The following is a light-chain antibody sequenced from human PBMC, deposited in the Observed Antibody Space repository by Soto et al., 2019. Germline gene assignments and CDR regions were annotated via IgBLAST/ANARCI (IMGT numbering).Light chain of an antibody. CDR1: SSDVGGYNY. Sequence: QSALTQPPSASGSPGKSVTISCTGTSSDVGGYNYVSWYQQHPGKAPKLMIYEVSKRPSGVPDRFSGSKSGNTASLTVSGLQAEDEADYYCSSYAGSNNYVFGTGTQLTVL. CDR2: EVS. J-gene: IGLJ1*01. V-gene: IGLV2-8*01. CDR3: SSYAGSNNYV.